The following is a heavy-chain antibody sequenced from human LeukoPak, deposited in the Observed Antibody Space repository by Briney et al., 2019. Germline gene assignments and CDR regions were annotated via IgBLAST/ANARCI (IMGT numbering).Heavy chain of an antibody. CDR1: GFTFSDHY. CDR2: ISDIGSKT. D-gene: IGHD6-13*01. CDR3: AAAAGYRFDI. Sequence: GGSLRLSCGASGFTFSDHYMNWVRQAPGKGLECFSYISDIGSKTNYADSVKGRFTISRDNAKNSLYLQMNSLRAEDTAVYYCAAAAGYRFDIWGRGTMVTVSS. V-gene: IGHV3-11*03. J-gene: IGHJ3*02.